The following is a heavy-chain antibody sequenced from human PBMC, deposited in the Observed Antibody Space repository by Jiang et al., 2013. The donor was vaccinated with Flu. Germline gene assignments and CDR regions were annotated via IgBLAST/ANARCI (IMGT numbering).Heavy chain of an antibody. J-gene: IGHJ4*02. CDR2: IYYSGST. CDR1: GGSISSYY. Sequence: SGPGLVKPSETLSLNCTVSGGSISSYYWSWIRQPPGKGLEWIGYIYYSGSTIYNPSLNSRVTISVDTSKNQFSLTLNSVTAADTAVYFCARSWGSEYYFDYWGQGTLVTVSS. D-gene: IGHD7-27*01. CDR3: ARSWGSEYYFDY. V-gene: IGHV4-59*08.